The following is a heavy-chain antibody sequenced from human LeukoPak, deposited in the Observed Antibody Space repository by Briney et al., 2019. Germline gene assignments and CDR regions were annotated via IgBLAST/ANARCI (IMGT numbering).Heavy chain of an antibody. D-gene: IGHD2-2*01. J-gene: IGHJ3*02. V-gene: IGHV1-2*06. Sequence: GASVKVSCKAFGYTFTGYYMHWVRQAPGQGLEWMGRINPNSGGTNYAQKFQGRVTMTRDTSISTAYMELSRLRSDDTAVYYCARDRVRRDAFDIWGQGTMVTVSS. CDR2: INPNSGGT. CDR1: GYTFTGYY. CDR3: ARDRVRRDAFDI.